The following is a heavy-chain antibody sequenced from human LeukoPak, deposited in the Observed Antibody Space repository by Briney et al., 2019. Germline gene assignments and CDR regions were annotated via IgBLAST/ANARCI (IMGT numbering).Heavy chain of an antibody. CDR2: ISGSGGST. D-gene: IGHD6-19*01. Sequence: PGGSLRLSCAASGFTFSSYAMSWVRQAPGKGLEWVSAISGSGGSTYYADSVKGRFTISRDNSKNTLYLQMNSVRAEDTTVYYCAKVTSGWYAFDYWGQGTLVTVSS. CDR3: AKVTSGWYAFDY. J-gene: IGHJ4*02. V-gene: IGHV3-23*01. CDR1: GFTFSSYA.